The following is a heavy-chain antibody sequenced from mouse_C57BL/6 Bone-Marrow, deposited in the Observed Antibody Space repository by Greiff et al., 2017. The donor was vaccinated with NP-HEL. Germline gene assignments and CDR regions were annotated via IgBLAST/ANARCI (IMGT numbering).Heavy chain of an antibody. V-gene: IGHV1-54*01. Sequence: VQLQQSGAELVRPGPSVKVSCKASGYAFTNYLIEWVKQRPGQGLEWIGVINPGSGGTNYNEKFKGKATLTADKSSSTAYMQLSSLTSEDAAVYFCGRWDRLRLQAYWGQGTLVTVSA. D-gene: IGHD3-2*02. CDR2: INPGSGGT. CDR1: GYAFTNYL. CDR3: GRWDRLRLQAY. J-gene: IGHJ3*01.